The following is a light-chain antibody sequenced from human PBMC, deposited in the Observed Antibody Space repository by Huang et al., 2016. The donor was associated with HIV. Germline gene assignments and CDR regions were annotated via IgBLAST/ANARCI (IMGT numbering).Light chain of an antibody. CDR1: QSVSSY. V-gene: IGKV3-11*01. CDR2: DAS. Sequence: EIVLTRSPATLSLSPGERATLSCRASQSVSSYLAWYQQKPGQAPRLLIYDASNRATGIPARFSGSGSGTDFTLTISSLELEDFAVYYCQQRSNWRTFGQGTRLEIK. J-gene: IGKJ5*01. CDR3: QQRSNWRT.